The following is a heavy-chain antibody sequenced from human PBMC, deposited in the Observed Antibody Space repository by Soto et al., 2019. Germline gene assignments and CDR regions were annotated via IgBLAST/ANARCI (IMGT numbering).Heavy chain of an antibody. CDR1: GFTFSSYA. D-gene: IGHD6-19*01. V-gene: IGHV3-23*01. CDR2: ISGSGGST. J-gene: IGHJ4*02. Sequence: GGSLRLSCAASGFTFSSYAMSWVRQAPGKGLEWVSAISGSGGSTYYADSVKGRFTISRDNSKNTLYLQMNSLRAEDTAVYYCAKDFWRDDLIAVAGRCFDYWGQGTLVTVSS. CDR3: AKDFWRDDLIAVAGRCFDY.